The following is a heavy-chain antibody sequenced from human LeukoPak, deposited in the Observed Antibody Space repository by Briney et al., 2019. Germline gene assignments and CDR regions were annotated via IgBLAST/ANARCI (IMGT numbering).Heavy chain of an antibody. CDR2: IGTAGDT. Sequence: PGGSLRLSCAASGFTFSSYDMHWVRQATGKGLEWVSAIGTAGDTYYPGSVKGRFTISRDDSKITLYLQMNSLRPEDTAVYYCAKGGDYSNLDYWGQGTLVTVSS. CDR3: AKGGDYSNLDY. V-gene: IGHV3-13*01. J-gene: IGHJ4*02. CDR1: GFTFSSYD. D-gene: IGHD4-11*01.